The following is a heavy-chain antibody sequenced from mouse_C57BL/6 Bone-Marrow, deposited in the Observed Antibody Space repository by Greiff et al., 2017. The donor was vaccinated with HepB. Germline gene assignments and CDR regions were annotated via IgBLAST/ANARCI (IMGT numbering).Heavy chain of an antibody. CDR3: STREGKAWFAY. CDR1: GFNIKDDY. D-gene: IGHD2-1*01. V-gene: IGHV14-4*01. Sequence: EVQLQQSGAELVRPGASVKLSCTASGFNIKDDYMHWVKQRPEQGLEWIGWIDPENGDTEYASKFQGKATITADTSSNTAYLQLSSLTSEDAAVYYCSTREGKAWFAYWGQGTRVTVSA. CDR2: IDPENGDT. J-gene: IGHJ3*01.